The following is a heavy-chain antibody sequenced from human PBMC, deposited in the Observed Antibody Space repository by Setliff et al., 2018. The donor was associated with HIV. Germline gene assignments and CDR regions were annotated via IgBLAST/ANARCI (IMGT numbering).Heavy chain of an antibody. CDR1: GYTLTEVS. CDR3: ARVSSFNKIIREAFDI. Sequence: ASVKVSCKVSGYTLTEVSIHWVRQAPGQGLEWMGQINPNRGDTKSHHKFADRLIMSRDTSLTTVYMELTSLRSDDTAVYYCARVSSFNKIIREAFDIWGQGTLVTVSS. J-gene: IGHJ3*02. V-gene: IGHV1-2*06. D-gene: IGHD3-10*01. CDR2: INPNRGDT.